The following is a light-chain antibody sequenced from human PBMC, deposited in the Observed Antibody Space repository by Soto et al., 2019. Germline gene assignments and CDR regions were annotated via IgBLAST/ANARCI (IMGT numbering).Light chain of an antibody. CDR2: GAS. CDR1: QSVSSSY. V-gene: IGKV3-20*01. Sequence: EIVLTQSPGTLSLSPGERATLSCRASQSVSSSYLAWYQQKPGQAPRLLIYGASSRATGIPDRFSGSGSGTDFTLTISRLEPEDFAVYSCQQYCSSPPLTFGGGTKVDIK. J-gene: IGKJ4*01. CDR3: QQYCSSPPLT.